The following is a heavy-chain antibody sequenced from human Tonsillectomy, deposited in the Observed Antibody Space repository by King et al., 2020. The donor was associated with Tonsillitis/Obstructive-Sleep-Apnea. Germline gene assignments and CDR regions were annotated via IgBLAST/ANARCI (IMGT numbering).Heavy chain of an antibody. CDR2: NYPGDSDT. Sequence: VQLVQSGAEVKKPGESLKISCKGSGYSFTSYWIGWVRQMPGKGLEWMGINYPGDSDTRYSPSFQGQVTISADKSISTAYLQWSSLKASDTAMYYCARQKGYSGYDFPFDYWGQGTLVTVSS. CDR1: GYSFTSYW. V-gene: IGHV5-51*01. J-gene: IGHJ4*02. CDR3: ARQKGYSGYDFPFDY. D-gene: IGHD5-12*01.